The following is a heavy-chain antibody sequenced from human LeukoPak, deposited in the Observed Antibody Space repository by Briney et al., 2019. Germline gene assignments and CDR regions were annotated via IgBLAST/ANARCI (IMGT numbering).Heavy chain of an antibody. D-gene: IGHD5-24*01. J-gene: IGHJ4*02. Sequence: ASVKVSCKASGGTFSSYAISWVRQAPGQGLEWMGGIIPIFGTANYAQKFQGRVTITADESTSTAYMELSSLRSEDTAVYYCARELWDGYNWNLNGGIVYWGQGTLVTVSS. V-gene: IGHV1-69*01. CDR2: IIPIFGTA. CDR1: GGTFSSYA. CDR3: ARELWDGYNWNLNGGIVY.